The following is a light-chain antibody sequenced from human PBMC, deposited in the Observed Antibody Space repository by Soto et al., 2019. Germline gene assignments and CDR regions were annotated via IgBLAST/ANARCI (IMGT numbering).Light chain of an antibody. Sequence: EIVMTQSPATLSVSPGERATLSCGASQSVSSSLAWYQHKPGQAPRLLIYGASIRATGIPGRFSGSGSGTEFTLTISSLQSEDFAAYYCQQYSNRYTFGQGTKLEIK. CDR3: QQYSNRYT. V-gene: IGKV3D-15*01. J-gene: IGKJ2*01. CDR1: QSVSSS. CDR2: GAS.